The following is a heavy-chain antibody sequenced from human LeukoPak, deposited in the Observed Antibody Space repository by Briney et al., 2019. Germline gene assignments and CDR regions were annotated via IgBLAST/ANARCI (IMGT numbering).Heavy chain of an antibody. J-gene: IGHJ5*02. Sequence: ASVKVSCKASGGTFSSYAISWVRQAPGQGLEWMGGIIPIFGTANYAQKFQGRVTITADESTSTAYMELSSLRSEDTAVYYCAGVWGRGSANWFDPWGQGTLVTVSS. CDR2: IIPIFGTA. V-gene: IGHV1-69*01. D-gene: IGHD7-27*01. CDR3: AGVWGRGSANWFDP. CDR1: GGTFSSYA.